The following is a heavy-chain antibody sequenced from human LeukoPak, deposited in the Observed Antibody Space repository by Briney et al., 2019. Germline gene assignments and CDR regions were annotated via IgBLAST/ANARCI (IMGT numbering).Heavy chain of an antibody. CDR1: GFTFSSYW. Sequence: GGSLRLPCAASGFTFSSYWMSWVRQAPGKGLEWVANIKQDRSEKYYVDSVKGRFTISRDNAKNSLYLQMNSLRVEDTAVYYCARDDYGDYVNPYYYYYGMDVWGQGTTVTVSS. V-gene: IGHV3-7*01. D-gene: IGHD4-17*01. J-gene: IGHJ6*02. CDR2: IKQDRSEK. CDR3: ARDDYGDYVNPYYYYYGMDV.